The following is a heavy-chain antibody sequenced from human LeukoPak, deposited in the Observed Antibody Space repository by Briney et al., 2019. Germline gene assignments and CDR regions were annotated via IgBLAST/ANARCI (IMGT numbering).Heavy chain of an antibody. CDR2: TSYDGSNT. CDR3: ARDEYCNNISCYRLLRGALLDH. Sequence: GRSLRLSCEASGFTFGTYAMYWVRQAPGKGLEWVAVTSYDGSNTHYADSVKGRFTISRDNSKNTLYQQMNTLRTEDTAVYFCARDEYCNNISCYRLLRGALLDHWGQGTLVTVSS. CDR1: GFTFGTYA. J-gene: IGHJ4*02. V-gene: IGHV3-30-3*01. D-gene: IGHD2-2*01.